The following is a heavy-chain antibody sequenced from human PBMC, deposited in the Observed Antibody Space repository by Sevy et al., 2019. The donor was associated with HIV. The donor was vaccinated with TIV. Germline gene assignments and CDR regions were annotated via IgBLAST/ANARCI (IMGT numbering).Heavy chain of an antibody. D-gene: IGHD1-1*01. V-gene: IGHV3-30-3*01. Sequence: GSLRLSCAASGFTFNRYSMHWVRQAPGKGLEWVATISFDATNKHYPDSVKGRFTISRDNFQNSLFLQMDSLRPEDTAVYYCALERLSSDVAEYFQNWGLGTLVTVSS. CDR1: GFTFNRYS. CDR2: ISFDATNK. J-gene: IGHJ1*01. CDR3: ALERLSSDVAEYFQN.